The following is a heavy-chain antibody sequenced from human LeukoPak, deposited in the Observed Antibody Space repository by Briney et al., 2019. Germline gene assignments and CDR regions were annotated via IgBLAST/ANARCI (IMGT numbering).Heavy chain of an antibody. CDR3: ARGYSGSYVRY. V-gene: IGHV1-18*04. D-gene: IGHD1-26*01. Sequence: ASVKVSCKASGYTFTGYYMHWVRQAPGQGLEWMGWISAYNGNTNYAQKLQGRVTMTTDTSTSTAYMELRSLRSDDTAVYYCARGYSGSYVRYWGQGTLVTVSS. CDR2: ISAYNGNT. CDR1: GYTFTGYY. J-gene: IGHJ4*02.